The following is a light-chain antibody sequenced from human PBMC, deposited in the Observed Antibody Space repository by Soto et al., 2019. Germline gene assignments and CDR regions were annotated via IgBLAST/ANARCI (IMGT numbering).Light chain of an antibody. V-gene: IGLV2-14*01. CDR2: EVS. J-gene: IGLJ1*01. CDR3: SSYTTSSTLPYV. CDR1: SSDVGGYNS. Sequence: QSALTQPASVSGSPGQSITISCTGTSSDVGGYNSVSWYQQHPGKAPKLMIYEVSNRPSGVSNRFSGSKSGNTASLTISGLLAEDEADYCCSSYTTSSTLPYVFGTGTKLTVL.